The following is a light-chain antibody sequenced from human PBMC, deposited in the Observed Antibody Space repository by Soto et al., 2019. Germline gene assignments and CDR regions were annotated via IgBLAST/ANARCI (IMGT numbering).Light chain of an antibody. J-gene: IGKJ4*01. V-gene: IGKV3-11*01. CDR1: QSVSSY. Sequence: EIVLTQSPATLSLSPGERATLSCRASQSVSSYLAWYQQKPGQAPRLLIYDASNRATGIPARFSGSGSGIDFTLTISSLVSEDFAVYYCQQRSNWPPEVTFGGGTKVYIK. CDR2: DAS. CDR3: QQRSNWPPEVT.